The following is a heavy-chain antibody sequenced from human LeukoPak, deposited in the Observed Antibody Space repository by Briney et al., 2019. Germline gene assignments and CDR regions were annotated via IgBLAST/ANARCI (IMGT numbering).Heavy chain of an antibody. CDR2: IYPSGST. V-gene: IGHV4-38-2*02. J-gene: IGHJ6*03. Sequence: SSETLSLTCTVSGYSISSGYYLGWIRQPPGKGLEWIGSIYPSGSTYYNPSPKSRVTISLDTSQNQFSLRLSSVTAADTAVYYCASLVNYYYYMDVWGKGTTVTVSS. CDR3: ASLVNYYYYMDV. D-gene: IGHD2-8*02. CDR1: GYSISSGYY.